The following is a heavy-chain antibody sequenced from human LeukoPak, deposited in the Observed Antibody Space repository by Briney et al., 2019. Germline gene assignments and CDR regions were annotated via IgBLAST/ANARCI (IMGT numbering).Heavy chain of an antibody. Sequence: GGSLRLSCAASGFTFSSYAMHWVRQAPGKGLEWVAVISYDGSNKYYADSVEGRFTISRDNSKNTLYLQMNSLRAEDTAVYYCARVNSLDYFDYWGQGTLVTVSS. V-gene: IGHV3-30-3*01. CDR1: GFTFSSYA. CDR3: ARVNSLDYFDY. D-gene: IGHD4-23*01. CDR2: ISYDGSNK. J-gene: IGHJ4*02.